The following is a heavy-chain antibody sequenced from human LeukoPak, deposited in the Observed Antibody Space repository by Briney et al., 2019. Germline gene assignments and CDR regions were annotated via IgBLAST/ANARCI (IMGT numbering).Heavy chain of an antibody. D-gene: IGHD3-16*01. J-gene: IGHJ6*03. Sequence: GGSLRLSCTTSGFTFVSHTMNWVRQAPGKGLEWVSSISSTTPYIYYADLVKGRFTISRDNAKNSVYLQMTSLRVEDTAVYYCTRRGSGNSFDYMDVWGKGTTVTVS. CDR2: ISSTTPYI. CDR1: GFTFVSHT. V-gene: IGHV3-21*01. CDR3: TRRGSGNSFDYMDV.